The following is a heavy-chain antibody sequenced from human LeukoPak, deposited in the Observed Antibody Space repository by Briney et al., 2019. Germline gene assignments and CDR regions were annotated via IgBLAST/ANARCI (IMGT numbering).Heavy chain of an antibody. CDR1: GFTFSTYV. V-gene: IGHV3-33*01. D-gene: IGHD5/OR15-5a*01. J-gene: IGHJ4*02. CDR2: IWSDGSNK. CDR3: ARRRYSVYDFDY. Sequence: PGGSLRLSGAASGFTFSTYVMHWVRQAPGKGLEWVAVIWSDGSNKYYADSVKGRFTISRDNSKNTLYLQMNSLRAEDTAVYYCARRRYSVYDFDYWGQGTLVTVSS.